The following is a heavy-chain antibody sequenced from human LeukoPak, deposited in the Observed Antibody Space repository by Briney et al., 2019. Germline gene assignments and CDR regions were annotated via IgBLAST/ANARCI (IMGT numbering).Heavy chain of an antibody. CDR2: IYYTGST. V-gene: IGHV4-39*01. J-gene: IGHJ3*02. D-gene: IGHD6-13*01. CDR3: ARHQPYSSIWYQGAFDI. Sequence: PSETLSLTCSVSGGSISSSSYSWGWIRQPPGKGLEWIGSIYYTGSTYDNPSLKTRVTISVDTSKSQFSLKLSSVTAADTGVFYCARHQPYSSIWYQGAFDIWGQGTMVTVSS. CDR1: GGSISSSSYS.